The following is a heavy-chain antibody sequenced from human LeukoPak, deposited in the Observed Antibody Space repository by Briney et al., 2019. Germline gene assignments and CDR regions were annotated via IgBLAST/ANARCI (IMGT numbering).Heavy chain of an antibody. D-gene: IGHD2-8*01. Sequence: GGSLRLSCAASGFTFSTYAMNWVRQAPGKGLEWVSLITGGGGMIRYADSVKGRFTISRDNSKKTVYLQMNSLRDEDTAVYYCAKGLRPDGLYDVDYWGQGTLVTVSS. CDR3: AKGLRPDGLYDVDY. J-gene: IGHJ4*02. CDR2: ITGGGGMI. V-gene: IGHV3-23*01. CDR1: GFTFSTYA.